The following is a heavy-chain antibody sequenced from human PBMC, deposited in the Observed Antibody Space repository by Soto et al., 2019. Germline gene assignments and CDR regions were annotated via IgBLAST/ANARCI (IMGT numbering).Heavy chain of an antibody. CDR3: ARVGGVGARTFDY. D-gene: IGHD3-16*01. V-gene: IGHV4-59*01. J-gene: IGHJ4*02. Sequence: KPSETLSLTCTVSGGSISPFYWSWVRQPPGKGLEWIGYLYYSGNTNYNPSLKSRVTISVDASKNQVSLRLTSVTAADTAVYYCARVGGVGARTFDYWGQGTVVTVSS. CDR1: GGSISPFY. CDR2: LYYSGNT.